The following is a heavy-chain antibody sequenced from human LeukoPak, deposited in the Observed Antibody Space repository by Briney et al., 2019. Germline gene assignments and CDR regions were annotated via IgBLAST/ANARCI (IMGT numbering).Heavy chain of an antibody. CDR2: ISGSGGST. Sequence: GGSLRLSCAASGFTFSSYAMSWVRQAPGKGLEWVSAISGSGGSTYYADSVKGRFTISRDNSKNTLYLQMNSLRAEDTAVYYCAKDSPTYYYDSSGYYPFDYWGQGTLVTVSS. D-gene: IGHD3-22*01. J-gene: IGHJ4*02. CDR3: AKDSPTYYYDSSGYYPFDY. CDR1: GFTFSSYA. V-gene: IGHV3-23*01.